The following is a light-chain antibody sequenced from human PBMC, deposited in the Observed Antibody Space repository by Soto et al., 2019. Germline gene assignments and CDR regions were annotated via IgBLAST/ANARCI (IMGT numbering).Light chain of an antibody. Sequence: EIVLTPSPGTLSLPPGERATLSCRASQSVSSTYLAWYQQQPGQAPRLLIYGASNRATGIPDRFSGSGSGTDFTLTISRLEPEDFAVYYCQQDGSSSWTFGQGTKVDIK. CDR3: QQDGSSSWT. J-gene: IGKJ1*01. CDR2: GAS. CDR1: QSVSSTY. V-gene: IGKV3-20*01.